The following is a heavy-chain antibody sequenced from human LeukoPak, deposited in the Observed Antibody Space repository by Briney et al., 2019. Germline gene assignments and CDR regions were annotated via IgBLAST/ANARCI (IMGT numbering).Heavy chain of an antibody. CDR2: INPNSGGT. Sequence: GASVKVSCKASGYTFTGYYMHWVRQAPGQGLEWMGWINPNSGGTNYAQKFQGRVTMTRDTSISTAYMELSRLRSDDTAVYYCARDHYSGTIPADYWGQGTLVTVSS. V-gene: IGHV1-2*02. J-gene: IGHJ4*02. CDR1: GYTFTGYY. CDR3: ARDHYSGTIPADY. D-gene: IGHD1-26*01.